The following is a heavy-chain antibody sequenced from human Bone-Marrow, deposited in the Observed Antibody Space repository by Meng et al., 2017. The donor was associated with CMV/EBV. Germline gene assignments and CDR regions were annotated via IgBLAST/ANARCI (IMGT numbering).Heavy chain of an antibody. CDR2: ISSSSSYI. D-gene: IGHD3-16*01. J-gene: IGHJ4*02. V-gene: IGHV3-21*01. CDR3: ARVEFYDYVWGSYPY. CDR1: GFTFSSYS. Sequence: GESLKISCAASGFTFSSYSMNWVRQAPGKGLEWVSSISSSSSYIYYADSVKGRFTISRDNAKNSLYLQMNSLRAEDTALYYCARVEFYDYVWGSYPYWGQGTLVTVSS.